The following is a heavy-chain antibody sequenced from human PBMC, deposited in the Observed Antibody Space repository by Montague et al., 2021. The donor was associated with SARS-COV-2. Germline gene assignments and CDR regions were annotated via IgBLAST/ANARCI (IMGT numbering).Heavy chain of an antibody. D-gene: IGHD6-19*01. J-gene: IGHJ5*02. CDR2: IKEDGSAQ. CDR3: ARNSGWSADR. CDR1: GFTFSNYW. V-gene: IGHV3-7*01. Sequence: SLRLSCAASGFTFSNYWMSWVRQTPEKRLEWVANIKEDGSAQYYVDSVEGRFTASRDNARTSLYLQMNSLRADDTAVYFCARNSGWSADRWGQGTLVTVSS.